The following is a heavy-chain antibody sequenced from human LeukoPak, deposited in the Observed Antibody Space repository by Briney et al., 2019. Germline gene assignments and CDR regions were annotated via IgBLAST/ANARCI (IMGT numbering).Heavy chain of an antibody. CDR1: AFTFSSYG. J-gene: IGHJ4*02. Sequence: GGSLRLSCAASAFTFSSYGMHWVRQTPGKGLEWVAFIRYDGVNKYYADSVKGRFTISRDNSKNTLYLQMNSLIPEDPALYYCAKPQEADLWVPDYWGQGTLVTVSS. V-gene: IGHV3-30*02. CDR2: IRYDGVNK. CDR3: AKPQEADLWVPDY. D-gene: IGHD3-3*01.